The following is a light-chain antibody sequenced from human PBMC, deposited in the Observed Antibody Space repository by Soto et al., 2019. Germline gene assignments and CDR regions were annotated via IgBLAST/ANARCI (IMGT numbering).Light chain of an antibody. CDR2: GAS. J-gene: IGKJ1*01. CDR3: HHYVGSPWA. Sequence: EIVLTQSPGTLSLSPGERATLSCRASQSVNSFLAWFQQKPGQAPRLLIYGASNRATGIPDRFSGSGSETDFTLTITRLEPEDSAVYYCHHYVGSPWAFGQGTKVEIK. CDR1: QSVNSF. V-gene: IGKV3-20*01.